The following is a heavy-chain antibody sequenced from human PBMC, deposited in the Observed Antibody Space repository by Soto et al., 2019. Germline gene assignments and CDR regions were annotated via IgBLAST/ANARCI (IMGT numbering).Heavy chain of an antibody. V-gene: IGHV1-69*13. CDR2: IIPIFGTA. Sequence: SVKVSCKASGGTFSSYAISWVRQAPGQGLEWMGGIIPIFGTANYAQKFQGRVTITADESTSTAYMELSSLRSEDTAVSYCARGAGTTRILLVYYGVDVWGQGTTVTV. J-gene: IGHJ6*02. D-gene: IGHD1-7*01. CDR1: GGTFSSYA. CDR3: ARGAGTTRILLVYYGVDV.